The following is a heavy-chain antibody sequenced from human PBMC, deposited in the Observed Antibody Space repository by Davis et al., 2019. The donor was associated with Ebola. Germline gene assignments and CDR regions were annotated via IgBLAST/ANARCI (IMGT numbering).Heavy chain of an antibody. CDR3: ARRPHAVTGET. V-gene: IGHV3-30*09. D-gene: IGHD2-21*02. Sequence: GESLKISCAASGFTFSSYAMHWVRQAPGKGLEWVALISYDGSNRNYADSVKGRFAISRDNAKNSLYLQMNSLRAEGTAVYYCARRPHAVTGETWGQGILVTVSS. CDR1: GFTFSSYA. J-gene: IGHJ4*02. CDR2: ISYDGSNR.